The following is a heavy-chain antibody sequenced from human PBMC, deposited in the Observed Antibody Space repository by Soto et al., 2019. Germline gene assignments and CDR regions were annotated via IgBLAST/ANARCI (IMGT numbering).Heavy chain of an antibody. Sequence: QLQVLEPGPGLVRPSETLSLTCNVSGGSISNYHWTWFRQSPEKGLEWFGYMYYNGNINYNPSLKSRVTISIDTSKNEFSLTLKSVNAADTAVYYCASGGNWFDPWGQGLLVTVSS. V-gene: IGHV4-59*01. CDR3: ASGGNWFDP. CDR2: MYYNGNI. D-gene: IGHD3-16*01. CDR1: GGSISNYH. J-gene: IGHJ5*02.